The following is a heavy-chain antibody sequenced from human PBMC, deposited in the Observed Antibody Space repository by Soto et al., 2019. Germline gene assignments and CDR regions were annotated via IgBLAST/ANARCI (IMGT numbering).Heavy chain of an antibody. CDR3: AREGAVLTYWFDP. CDR2: INPSGGST. J-gene: IGHJ5*02. CDR1: GYTVTSYY. V-gene: IGHV1-46*01. Sequence: ASVKVSCKASGYTVTSYYMHWVRQAPGQGLEWMGIINPSGGSTSYAQKFQGRVTMTRDTSTSTVYMELSSLRSEDTAVYYCAREGAVLTYWFDPWGQGTLVTV. D-gene: IGHD3-10*01.